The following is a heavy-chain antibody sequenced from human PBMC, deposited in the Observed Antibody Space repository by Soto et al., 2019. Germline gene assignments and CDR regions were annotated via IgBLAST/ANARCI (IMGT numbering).Heavy chain of an antibody. CDR3: ARTGISYPLLGMDV. Sequence: PSETLSLTCTVSGGSISSYYWSWIRQPPGKGLEWIGYIYYSGSTNYNPSLKSRVTISVDTSKNQFSLKLSSVTAADTAVYYCARTGISYPLLGMDVWGQGTTVTVSS. V-gene: IGHV4-59*01. CDR1: GGSISSYY. D-gene: IGHD3-16*01. CDR2: IYYSGST. J-gene: IGHJ6*02.